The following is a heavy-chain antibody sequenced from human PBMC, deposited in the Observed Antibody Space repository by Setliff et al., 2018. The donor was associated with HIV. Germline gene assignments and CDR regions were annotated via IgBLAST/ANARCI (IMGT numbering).Heavy chain of an antibody. CDR2: IHPNTGST. CDR3: AKQGYSDSLYAFDV. CDR1: GYTFTAYY. Sequence: ASVKVSCKTSGYTFTAYYIYWVRQVPGHGLELMGRIHPNTGSTNYLQEFQGRVTITRDTSMSTVYMALTGLTSDDTAVYYCAKQGYSDSLYAFDVWGQGTMVTVSS. J-gene: IGHJ3*01. D-gene: IGHD1-26*01. V-gene: IGHV1-2*06.